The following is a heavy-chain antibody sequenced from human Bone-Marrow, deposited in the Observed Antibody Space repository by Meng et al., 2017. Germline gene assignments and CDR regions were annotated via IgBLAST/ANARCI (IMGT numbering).Heavy chain of an antibody. D-gene: IGHD2-21*01. V-gene: IGHV4-30-4*01. CDR1: GGSISSADYY. CDR2: IYYSGST. J-gene: IGHJ4*02. CDR3: ASFDHIPRRNYFDY. Sequence: QVQLQESGPGLVKPSQTLSLTCTVSGGSISSADYYWSWIRQPPGKGLEWIGYIYYSGSTYYNPSLKSRVSISVDTSKNQFSLNLNSMTAADTAVYYCASFDHIPRRNYFDYWGQGSLVTVSS.